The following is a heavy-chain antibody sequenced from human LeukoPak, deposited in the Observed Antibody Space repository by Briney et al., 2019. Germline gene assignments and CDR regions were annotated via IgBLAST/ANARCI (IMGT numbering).Heavy chain of an antibody. J-gene: IGHJ5*02. Sequence: GGSLSLCCAASGFTFSSYAMSWVRQAPGKGLEWVSSINDSGDNTYYKDSVKGRFTISRDNSKNTLYLLLNNLRAEDTAIFYCATAYCSTTSCPTWGQGTLVTVSS. CDR2: INDSGDNT. V-gene: IGHV3-23*01. D-gene: IGHD2-2*01. CDR3: ATAYCSTTSCPT. CDR1: GFTFSSYA.